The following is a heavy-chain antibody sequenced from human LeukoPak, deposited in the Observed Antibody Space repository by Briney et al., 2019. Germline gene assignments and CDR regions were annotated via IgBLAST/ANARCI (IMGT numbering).Heavy chain of an antibody. CDR2: IYYSGST. V-gene: IGHV4-59*12. J-gene: IGHJ4*02. Sequence: RSETLSLTCTVSGGSISSYYWSWIRQPPGKGLEWIGYIYYSGSTNYNPSLKSRVTISVDTSKNQFSLKLSSVTAADTAVYYCAREMATILGGNSDENDYWGQGTLVTVSS. CDR3: AREMATILGGNSDENDY. D-gene: IGHD5-24*01. CDR1: GGSISSYY.